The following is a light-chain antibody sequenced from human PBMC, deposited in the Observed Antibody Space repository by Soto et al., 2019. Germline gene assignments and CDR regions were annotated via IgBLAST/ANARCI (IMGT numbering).Light chain of an antibody. CDR2: HDS. Sequence: SYELTQPPSVSVAPGQTARITCGESNIGSKSVHWYQQKPGQAPVLVVSHDSDRPSGIPGRFSGSNSGNTATLTISRVDAGDEADYFCQVWDSYSDHVVFGGGTKLTVL. J-gene: IGLJ3*02. CDR1: NIGSKS. CDR3: QVWDSYSDHVV. V-gene: IGLV3-21*02.